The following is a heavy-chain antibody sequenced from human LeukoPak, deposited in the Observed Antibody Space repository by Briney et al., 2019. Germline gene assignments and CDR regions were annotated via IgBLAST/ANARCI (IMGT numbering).Heavy chain of an antibody. D-gene: IGHD2-2*01. V-gene: IGHV3-33*01. Sequence: SGGSLRLSCAASGFTFSSYGMHWVRQAPGKGLEWVAATWYDGSNKYYADSVKGRFTISRGNSKNTLYLQMNSLRAEDTAVYFCARGGHCSTTSCSNYDGMDVWGQGTTLTVSS. CDR2: TWYDGSNK. J-gene: IGHJ6*02. CDR3: ARGGHCSTTSCSNYDGMDV. CDR1: GFTFSSYG.